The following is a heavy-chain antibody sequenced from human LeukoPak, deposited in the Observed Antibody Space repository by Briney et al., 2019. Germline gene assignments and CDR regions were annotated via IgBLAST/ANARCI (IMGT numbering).Heavy chain of an antibody. D-gene: IGHD4-17*01. CDR1: GGSFSGYY. V-gene: IGHV4-34*10. J-gene: IGHJ3*02. CDR2: IYYSGGI. CDR3: ARKATTGPTKAAFDI. Sequence: SETLFLTCAVYGGSFSGYYWVWIRQPPGKGLEWIGHIYYSGGIYYNPSLKSRVTMSVDTSKNQFSLKLSSVTAVDTAVYYCARKATTGPTKAAFDIWGQGTMVTVSS.